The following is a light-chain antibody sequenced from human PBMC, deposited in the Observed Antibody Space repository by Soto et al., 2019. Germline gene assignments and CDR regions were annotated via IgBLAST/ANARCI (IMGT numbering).Light chain of an antibody. CDR2: DAS. J-gene: IGKJ3*01. CDR1: QRVSTY. V-gene: IGKV3-11*01. Sequence: EIVLTQSPATLSLSPGERATLSCRASQRVSTYLAWYQQKPGQAPRLLLYDASNRATSIPASLSGSGSGTDFTISISSLAPEDFAVFYCQQGSNWPITFGPGTKVDIK. CDR3: QQGSNWPIT.